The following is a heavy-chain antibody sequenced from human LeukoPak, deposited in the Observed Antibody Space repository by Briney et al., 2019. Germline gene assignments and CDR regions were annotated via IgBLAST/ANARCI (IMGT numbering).Heavy chain of an antibody. Sequence: ASVKVSCKASGYTFTGYYMHWVRQAPGQGLEWMGWINPNSGGTNYAQKFQGRVTMTRDTSISTAYMELSRLRSDDTAVYYCARFTAVGPINAFDIWGQGTMVTVSS. J-gene: IGHJ3*02. V-gene: IGHV1-2*02. CDR3: ARFTAVGPINAFDI. CDR1: GYTFTGYY. D-gene: IGHD1-26*01. CDR2: INPNSGGT.